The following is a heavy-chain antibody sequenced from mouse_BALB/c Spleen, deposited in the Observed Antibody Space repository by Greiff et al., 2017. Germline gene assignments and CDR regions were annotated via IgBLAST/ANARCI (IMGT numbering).Heavy chain of an antibody. CDR1: GYTFTSYY. Sequence: VQLQQSGPELVKPGASVRISCKASGYTFTSYYIHWVKQRPGQGLEWIGWIYPGNVNTKYNEKFKGKATLTADKSSSTAYMQLSSLTSEDSAVYFCATYYYGSSWGQGTTLTVSS. J-gene: IGHJ2*01. CDR3: ATYYYGSS. D-gene: IGHD1-1*01. V-gene: IGHV1S56*01. CDR2: IYPGNVNT.